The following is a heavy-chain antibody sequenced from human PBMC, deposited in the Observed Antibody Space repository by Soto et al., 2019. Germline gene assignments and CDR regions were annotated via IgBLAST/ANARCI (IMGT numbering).Heavy chain of an antibody. CDR1: GFTFSSYA. V-gene: IGHV3-30-3*01. Sequence: LRLSCAASGFTFSSYAMHWVRQAPGKGLEWVAVISYDGSNKYYADSVKGRFTISRDNSKNTLYLQMNSLRAEDTAVYYCARERYSSSSNWFDPWGQGTLVTVSS. CDR3: ARERYSSSSNWFDP. CDR2: ISYDGSNK. J-gene: IGHJ5*02. D-gene: IGHD6-6*01.